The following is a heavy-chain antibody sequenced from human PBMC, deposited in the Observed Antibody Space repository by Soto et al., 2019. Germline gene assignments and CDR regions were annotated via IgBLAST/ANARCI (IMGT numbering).Heavy chain of an antibody. V-gene: IGHV5-51*01. CDR3: ARHGGYCSSTSCYAEITYYYYGMDV. D-gene: IGHD2-2*01. CDR2: IYPGDSDT. CDR1: GYSFTSYW. Sequence: GESLTISCKGSGYSFTSYWIGWVRQMPGKGLEWMGIIYPGDSDTRYSPSFQGQVTISADKSISTAYLQWSSLKASDTAMYYCARHGGYCSSTSCYAEITYYYYGMDVWGQGTTVTVSS. J-gene: IGHJ6*02.